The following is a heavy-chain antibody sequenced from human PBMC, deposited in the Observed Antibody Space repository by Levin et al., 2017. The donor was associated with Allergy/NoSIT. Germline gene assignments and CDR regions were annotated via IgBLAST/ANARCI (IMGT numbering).Heavy chain of an antibody. Sequence: GESLKISCAASGFTFSSYGMHWVRQAPGKGLEWVAVIWDDGYKKYYADSVKGRFTISRDNSKNTLYLQMNSLRAEDTAVYYCARVLRFYYCYYMDVWGKGPTVTVSS. CDR3: ARVLRFYYCYYMDV. CDR2: IWDDGYKK. CDR1: GFTFSSYG. V-gene: IGHV3-33*01. D-gene: IGHD5-12*01. J-gene: IGHJ6*03.